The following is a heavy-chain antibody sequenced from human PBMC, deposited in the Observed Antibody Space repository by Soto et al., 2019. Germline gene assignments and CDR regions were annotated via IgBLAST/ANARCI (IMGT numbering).Heavy chain of an antibody. CDR1: GFTFSTSS. J-gene: IGHJ6*02. CDR3: TRDPFGSGNNYNWAYYYYGMDV. Sequence: PGGSLRLSCVGSGFTFSTSSFNWVRQAPGKGLEWVAYINTKGQTIYYADSVKGRFTISRDNGRKSLYLQMNRLRPDDSAVYYCTRDPFGSGNNYNWAYYYYGMDVWGQGTTVTVSS. D-gene: IGHD3-10*01. CDR2: INTKGQTI. V-gene: IGHV3-48*01.